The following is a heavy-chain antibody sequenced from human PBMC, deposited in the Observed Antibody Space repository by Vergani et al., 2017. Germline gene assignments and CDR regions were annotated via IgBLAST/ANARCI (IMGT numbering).Heavy chain of an antibody. CDR1: GGPMSGYY. Sequence: QVRLQESGPGLVKPSETLSLTCSVSGGPMSGYYWSLIRQPPGKELEWIVYMYHSGSTNYNPSLETRVTISGDTSKNQFSLKLNSVTAADTAVYYCGRVADFYGLGSRLLDLWGQGILVTVSS. D-gene: IGHD3-10*01. V-gene: IGHV4-59*01. CDR3: GRVADFYGLGSRLLDL. CDR2: MYHSGST. J-gene: IGHJ5*02.